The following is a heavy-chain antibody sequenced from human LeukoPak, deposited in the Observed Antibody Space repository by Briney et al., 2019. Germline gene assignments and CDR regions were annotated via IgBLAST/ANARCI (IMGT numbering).Heavy chain of an antibody. CDR2: ISYDGSNK. CDR1: GFTFSSYA. CDR3: ARDAAPPYCGGVCYSWAFDI. V-gene: IGHV3-30*04. Sequence: GRSLRLSCAASGFTFSSYAMHWVRRAPGKGLEWVAVISYDGSNKYYADPVKGRFTISRDNSKNTLYLQMNSLRAEDMAVYYCARDAAPPYCGGVCYSWAFDIWGQGTMVTVSS. J-gene: IGHJ3*02. D-gene: IGHD2-21*02.